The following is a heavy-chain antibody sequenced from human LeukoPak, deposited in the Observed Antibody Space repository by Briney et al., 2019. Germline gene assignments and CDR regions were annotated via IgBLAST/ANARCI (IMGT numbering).Heavy chain of an antibody. J-gene: IGHJ4*02. CDR2: ISYDGSNK. CDR3: AKDGVGGQYQLLMYYFDY. Sequence: GRSLRLSCAASGFTFSSYGMHWVRQAPGKGLEWVAVISYDGSNKYYADSVKGRFTISRDNSKNTLYLQMNSLRAEDTAVYYCAKDGVGGQYQLLMYYFDYWGQGTLVTVSS. V-gene: IGHV3-30*18. D-gene: IGHD2-2*01. CDR1: GFTFSSYG.